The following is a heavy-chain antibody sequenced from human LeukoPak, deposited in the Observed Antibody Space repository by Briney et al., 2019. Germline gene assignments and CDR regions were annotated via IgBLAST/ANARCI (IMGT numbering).Heavy chain of an antibody. V-gene: IGHV1-18*01. CDR1: GYTFTSYG. D-gene: IGHD4-17*01. CDR2: ISAYNGNT. J-gene: IGHJ3*02. Sequence: GASVKVSCKASGYTFTSYGISWMRQAPGQGLEWMGWISAYNGNTNYAQKLQGRVTMTTDTSTSTAYMELRSLRSDDTAVYYCANLFVGDYGVDDGDAFDIWGQGTMVTVSS. CDR3: ANLFVGDYGVDDGDAFDI.